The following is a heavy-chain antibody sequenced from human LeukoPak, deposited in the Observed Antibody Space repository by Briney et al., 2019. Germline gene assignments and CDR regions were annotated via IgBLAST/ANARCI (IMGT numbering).Heavy chain of an antibody. D-gene: IGHD1-26*01. CDR2: IRYDGSNK. CDR1: GFTFSGSA. Sequence: PGGSLRLSCTASGFTFSGSAMHWVRQAPGKGLEWVAFIRYDGSNKYYADSVKGRFTISRDNSKNTLYLQMNSLRAEDTAVYYCAKDGVSHWELLYYFDYRGQGTLVTVSS. J-gene: IGHJ4*02. CDR3: AKDGVSHWELLYYFDY. V-gene: IGHV3-30*02.